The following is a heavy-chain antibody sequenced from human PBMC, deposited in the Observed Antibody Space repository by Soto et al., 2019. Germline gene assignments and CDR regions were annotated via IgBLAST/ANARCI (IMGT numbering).Heavy chain of an antibody. CDR1: GGSISSSSYY. J-gene: IGHJ3*02. V-gene: IGHV4-39*01. CDR2: IYYSWST. D-gene: IGHD1-26*01. Sequence: QLQLQESGPGLVKPSETLSLTCTVSGGSISSSSYYWGWIRQPPGKGLEWIGTIYYSWSTYYNPSLKSLVTISVAKSKNKSSLKLSSVTAAATAVYYCTLKGSGSYNAFDIWGQGTSVTVSA. CDR3: TLKGSGSYNAFDI.